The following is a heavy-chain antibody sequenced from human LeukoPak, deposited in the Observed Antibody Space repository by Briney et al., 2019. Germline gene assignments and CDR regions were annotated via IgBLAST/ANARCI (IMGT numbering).Heavy chain of an antibody. CDR1: GYTFTSYG. D-gene: IGHD2-2*01. Sequence: ASVTVSCKASGYTFTSYGISWVRQAPGQGLEWMGWISAYNGNTNYAQKLQGRVTMTTDTSTSTAYMELRSLRSDDTAVYYCARLSVPAAISYYYYYMDVWGKGTTVTVSS. V-gene: IGHV1-18*01. CDR3: ARLSVPAAISYYYYYMDV. J-gene: IGHJ6*03. CDR2: ISAYNGNT.